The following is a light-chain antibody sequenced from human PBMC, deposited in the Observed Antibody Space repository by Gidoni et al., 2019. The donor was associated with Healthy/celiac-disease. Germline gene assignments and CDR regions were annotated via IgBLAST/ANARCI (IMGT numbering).Light chain of an antibody. Sequence: AIQTTQSPSSLSASVGDRVTITCRASQGIRNDLGWYQQKPGKAPKLLIYAASSLQSGVPSRFSGSGSGTDFTLTISSLQPEDFATYYCLQDYNYGYTFGQGTKLEIK. J-gene: IGKJ2*01. CDR2: AAS. CDR1: QGIRND. CDR3: LQDYNYGYT. V-gene: IGKV1-6*01.